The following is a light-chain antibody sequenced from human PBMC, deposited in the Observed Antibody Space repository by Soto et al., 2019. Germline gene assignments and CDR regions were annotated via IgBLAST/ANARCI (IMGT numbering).Light chain of an antibody. CDR1: SSEVGGYNY. J-gene: IGLJ1*01. Sequence: QSALTHPASVSGSPGQSITISCTGTSSEVGGYNYVSWYQQHPGKAPKLMIYDVSNRPSGVSNRCSGFKSGNTASLTISWLQAEDDADYYCSSYTSSSTYVFGTGTKVTVL. CDR2: DVS. V-gene: IGLV2-14*01. CDR3: SSYTSSSTYV.